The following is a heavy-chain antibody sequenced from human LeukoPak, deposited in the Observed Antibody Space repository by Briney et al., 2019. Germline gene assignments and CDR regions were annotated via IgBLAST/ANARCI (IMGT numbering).Heavy chain of an antibody. J-gene: IGHJ6*03. Sequence: PSETLSLTCAVYGGSFSGYYWSWIRQPPGKGLEWIGEINHSGSTNYNPSLKSRVTISVDTSKNQFSLKLSSVTAADTAVYYCARPLYGGTLYYMDVWGKGTTVTVSS. CDR1: GGSFSGYY. CDR3: ARPLYGGTLYYMDV. V-gene: IGHV4-34*01. D-gene: IGHD3-16*01. CDR2: INHSGST.